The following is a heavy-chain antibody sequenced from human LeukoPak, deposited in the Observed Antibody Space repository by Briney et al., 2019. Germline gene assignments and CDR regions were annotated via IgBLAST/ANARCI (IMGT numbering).Heavy chain of an antibody. CDR1: GYSFSSYW. CDR3: ARGATVPTDY. V-gene: IGHV5-10-1*01. D-gene: IGHD4-17*01. CDR2: IDPSDSYT. J-gene: IGHJ4*02. Sequence: GDSLKISCTGSGYSFSSYWITWVRQMPGKGLEWMGRIDPSDSYTNYSPSFQGHVTLSADKSISTAYLQWRRLKASDTAIYYCARGATVPTDYWGQGTLVTVSS.